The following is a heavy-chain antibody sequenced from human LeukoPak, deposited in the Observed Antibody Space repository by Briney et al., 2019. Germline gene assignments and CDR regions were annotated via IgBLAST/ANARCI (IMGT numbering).Heavy chain of an antibody. J-gene: IGHJ4*02. V-gene: IGHV3-66*01. D-gene: IGHD3-10*01. CDR2: IYDGGAT. CDR1: GFSVSNNY. Sequence: PGGSLRLSCAVSGFSVSNNYMSWVRQAPGKGLEWVSAIYDGGATYYADSVKGRFTSSRDNFKNTVYLQMNRLRAEDTALYYCARAFQYGSGSHPYSLWGQGTLVTVSP. CDR3: ARAFQYGSGSHPYSL.